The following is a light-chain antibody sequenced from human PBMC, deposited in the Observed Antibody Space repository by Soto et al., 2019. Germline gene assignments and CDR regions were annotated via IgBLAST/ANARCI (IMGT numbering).Light chain of an antibody. CDR1: SGSVSTSYY. V-gene: IGLV8-61*01. Sequence: QTVVTQEPSFSVSPGGTVTLTCGFSSGSVSTSYYPSWYQQTPGQAPRTLIYSTSTRSSGVPDRFSGSILGNKAARTITGAQAYDESDYYGVLYMVSGSYVFGTGTKRTVL. CDR3: VLYMVSGSYV. J-gene: IGLJ1*01. CDR2: STS.